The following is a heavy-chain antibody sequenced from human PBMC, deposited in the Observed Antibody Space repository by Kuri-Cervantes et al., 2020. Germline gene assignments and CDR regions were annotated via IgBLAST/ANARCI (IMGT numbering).Heavy chain of an antibody. CDR3: ARESSNYALDY. J-gene: IGHJ4*02. CDR2: INVGYGNT. Sequence: ASVKVSCKASGYTFTSYAMHWVRQAPGQRLEWMGWINVGYGNTKYSQKFQGRVTITRDTSASTAYMDLSSLRSEDTAVYYCARESSNYALDYWGQGTLVTVSS. CDR1: GYTFTSYA. V-gene: IGHV1-3*01. D-gene: IGHD4-11*01.